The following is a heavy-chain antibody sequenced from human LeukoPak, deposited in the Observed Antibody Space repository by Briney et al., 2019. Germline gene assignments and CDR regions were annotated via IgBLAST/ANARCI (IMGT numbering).Heavy chain of an antibody. V-gene: IGHV1-46*01. CDR1: GYTFTSYY. CDR2: INPSGGIT. D-gene: IGHD2-2*01. Sequence: ASVKDSCKASGYTFTSYYMHWVRQAPAQGLEWMGIINPSGGITTYAQKLQGRVTMTRDTSTSTVYMELSRLRSEDTAVYYCARPTSIIPAANIYSYFYCMDVWGQGTTVTVSS. J-gene: IGHJ6*02. CDR3: ARPTSIIPAANIYSYFYCMDV.